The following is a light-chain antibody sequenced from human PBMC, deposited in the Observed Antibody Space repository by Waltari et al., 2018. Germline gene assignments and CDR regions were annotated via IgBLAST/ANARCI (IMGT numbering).Light chain of an antibody. CDR3: ATWDDSLKGFV. Sequence: QSVLTQPPSASGTPGQRVTISCSGRSSDLGTNPVHWYPHLPVTAPRLLLYNHYYRPSGVPARFSGYKSGTSASLAISGLQSEDEAVFYCATWDDSLKGFVFGSGTKVTVL. CDR1: SSDLGTNP. J-gene: IGLJ1*01. CDR2: NHY. V-gene: IGLV1-44*01.